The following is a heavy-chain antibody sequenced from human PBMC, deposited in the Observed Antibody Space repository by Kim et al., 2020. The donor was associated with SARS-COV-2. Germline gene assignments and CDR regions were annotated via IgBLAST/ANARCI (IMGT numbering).Heavy chain of an antibody. Sequence: GGSLRLSCAASGFTFSSYGMHWVRQAPGKGLEWVAVISYDGSNKYYADSVKGLFTISRDNSKNTLYLQMNSLRAEDTAVYYCAKDLAGGYSYGPFDYWGQGTLVTVSS. J-gene: IGHJ4*02. CDR3: AKDLAGGYSYGPFDY. D-gene: IGHD5-18*01. CDR2: ISYDGSNK. CDR1: GFTFSSYG. V-gene: IGHV3-30*18.